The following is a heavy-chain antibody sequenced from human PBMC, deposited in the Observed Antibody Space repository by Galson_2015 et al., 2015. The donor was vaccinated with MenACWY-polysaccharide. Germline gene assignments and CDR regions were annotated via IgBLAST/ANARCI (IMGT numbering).Heavy chain of an antibody. V-gene: IGHV3-30*02. Sequence: SLRLSCAASGFTFSTYGMHWVRQAPGKGLEWLAFIRADGSKKYYADSVKGRFTISRDDSKNTLYLQMDSLRAEDTAVYFCAKKASSSRYYFDYWGQGALVTVSS. CDR3: AKKASSSRYYFDY. D-gene: IGHD6-6*01. J-gene: IGHJ4*02. CDR2: IRADGSKK. CDR1: GFTFSTYG.